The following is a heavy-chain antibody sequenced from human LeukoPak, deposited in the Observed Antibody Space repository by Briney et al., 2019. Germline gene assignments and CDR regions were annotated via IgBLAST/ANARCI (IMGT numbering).Heavy chain of an antibody. CDR3: ARDRVDFWSGYPYYYYYYMDV. CDR1: GFTFSSYA. J-gene: IGHJ6*03. CDR2: ISYDGSNK. Sequence: QPGRSPRLSCAASGFTFSSYAMHWVRQAPGKGLEWVAVISYDGSNKYYADSVKGRFTISRDNSKNTLYLQMNSLRAEDTAVYYCARDRVDFWSGYPYYYYYYMDVWGKGTTVTVSS. D-gene: IGHD3-3*01. V-gene: IGHV3-30*04.